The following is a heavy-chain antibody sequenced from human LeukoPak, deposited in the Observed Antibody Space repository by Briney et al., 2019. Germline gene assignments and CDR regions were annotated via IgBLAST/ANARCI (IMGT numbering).Heavy chain of an antibody. CDR3: ARSSPRVNRSPIDY. D-gene: IGHD1-14*01. CDR2: ISYDGSNK. V-gene: IGHV3-30*04. J-gene: IGHJ4*02. Sequence: GRSLRLSCAASGFTFSSYAMRWVRKAPGKGLEWVAVISYDGSNKYYADSVKGRFTISRDNSKNTLYLQMNSLRAEDTAVYYCARSSPRVNRSPIDYWGQGTLVTVSS. CDR1: GFTFSSYA.